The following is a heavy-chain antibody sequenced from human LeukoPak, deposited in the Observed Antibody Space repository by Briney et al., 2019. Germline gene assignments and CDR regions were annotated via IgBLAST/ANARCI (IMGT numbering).Heavy chain of an antibody. CDR2: AYYTGGT. D-gene: IGHD7-27*01. CDR3: ARVGHYSNWGTQWFDP. CDR1: GASISSSIYY. Sequence: SETLSLTCTVSGASISSSIYYWSWIRQPPGKGLEWIGTAYYTGGTYYNPSLNRRVTISVDTSKNQFSLKLTSVTAADTAVYFCARVGHYSNWGTQWFDPWGRGTLVTGSS. J-gene: IGHJ5*02. V-gene: IGHV4-39*07.